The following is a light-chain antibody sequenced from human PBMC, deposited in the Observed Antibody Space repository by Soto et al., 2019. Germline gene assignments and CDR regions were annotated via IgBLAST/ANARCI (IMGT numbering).Light chain of an antibody. CDR2: GAP. CDR3: QQSYNTPRT. CDR1: QDISNY. Sequence: DIQMTQSPSSLSGSVGDRFTITCQASQDISNYLNWYQQKTGKAPNLLTYGAPNLQGGVPSRFSGSGSGTDFTLTISSLQPEDFATYYCQQSYNTPRTFGQGTKVDIK. J-gene: IGKJ1*01. V-gene: IGKV1-39*01.